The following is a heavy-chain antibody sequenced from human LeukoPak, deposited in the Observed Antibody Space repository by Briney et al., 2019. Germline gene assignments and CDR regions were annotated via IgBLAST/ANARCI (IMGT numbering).Heavy chain of an antibody. CDR3: ARWLGHSSSSFYYFDY. Sequence: GESLKISCKGFGYSFTNSWIGWVRQMPGKGLEWMGNIYPGDSDTRYSPSFQGQVTISADTYISTAHLQWSSLKASDTAVYYCARWLGHSSSSFYYFDYWGQGTLVTVSS. V-gene: IGHV5-51*01. D-gene: IGHD6-6*01. CDR1: GYSFTNSW. CDR2: IYPGDSDT. J-gene: IGHJ4*02.